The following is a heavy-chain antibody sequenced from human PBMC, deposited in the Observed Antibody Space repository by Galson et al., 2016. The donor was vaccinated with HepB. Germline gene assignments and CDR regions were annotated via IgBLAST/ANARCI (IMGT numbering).Heavy chain of an antibody. J-gene: IGHJ4*02. Sequence: ETLSLTCTVSGGSISSSSDYWGWIRQPPGKGLEWIGNIYYSGSTYYNPSLKSRVTISVDTSKNQFSLKLSSVTAADTAVYYCARDGSAAGTSLDYWGRGTLVTVSS. CDR2: IYYSGST. V-gene: IGHV4-39*07. D-gene: IGHD6-13*01. CDR1: GGSISSSSDY. CDR3: ARDGSAAGTSLDY.